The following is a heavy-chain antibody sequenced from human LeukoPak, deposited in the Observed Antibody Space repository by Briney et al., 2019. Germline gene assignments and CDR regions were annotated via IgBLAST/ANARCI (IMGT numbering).Heavy chain of an antibody. CDR3: TKSDGYGLIRM. CDR2: IYYTGNT. J-gene: IGHJ3*01. Sequence: PSETLSLTCSVSGDSITGDYCGWIRQPPGKGLEWIGSIYYTGNTSYNSPPKSRVTISLDTSTNQFSLQVISMSDADTAAYYCTKSDGYGLIRMWGRGTMVTVS. V-gene: IGHV4-39*07. CDR1: GDSITGDY. D-gene: IGHD3-10*01.